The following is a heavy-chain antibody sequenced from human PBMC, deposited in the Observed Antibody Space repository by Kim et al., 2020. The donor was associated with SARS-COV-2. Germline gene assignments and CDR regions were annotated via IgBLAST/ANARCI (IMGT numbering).Heavy chain of an antibody. Sequence: SETLSLTCTVSGGSISSGGYYWSWIRQHPGKGLEWIGYIYYSGSTYYNPSLKSRVTISVDTSKNQFSLKLSSVTAADTVVYYCARVAAAGYWYFDLWGRGTLVTVSS. D-gene: IGHD6-13*01. J-gene: IGHJ2*01. V-gene: IGHV4-31*03. CDR1: GGSISSGGYY. CDR3: ARVAAAGYWYFDL. CDR2: IYYSGST.